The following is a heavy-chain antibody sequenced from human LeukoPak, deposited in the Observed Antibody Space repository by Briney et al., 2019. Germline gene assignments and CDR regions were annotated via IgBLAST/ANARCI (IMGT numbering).Heavy chain of an antibody. J-gene: IGHJ4*02. CDR1: SFTFSDYM. CDR2: LRTDGSAP. D-gene: IGHD2-2*02. CDR3: ARDKDYTIDY. Sequence: GGSLRLSCVVSSFTFSDYMMTWVRQAPGEGLEWVANLRTDGSAPHYLDSVKGRFTISRDNAKNSLYQQMNSVRVEDTAVYYCARDKDYTIDYWGQGTLVTVSS. V-gene: IGHV3-7*01.